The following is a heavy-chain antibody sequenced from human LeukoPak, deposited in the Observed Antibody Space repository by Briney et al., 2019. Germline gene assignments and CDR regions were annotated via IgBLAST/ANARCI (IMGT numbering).Heavy chain of an antibody. CDR2: INPSGGST. J-gene: IGHJ3*01. Sequence: GASVKASCKASGYTFTSYYMHWVRQAPGQGLEWMGIINPSGGSTSYAQRFQGRVTMTRDTSISTAYMELSRLTSDDTAVYFCAKSTYYDSGGFAFEVWGQGTMVTVSS. V-gene: IGHV1-46*01. CDR1: GYTFTSYY. CDR3: AKSTYYDSGGFAFEV. D-gene: IGHD3-22*01.